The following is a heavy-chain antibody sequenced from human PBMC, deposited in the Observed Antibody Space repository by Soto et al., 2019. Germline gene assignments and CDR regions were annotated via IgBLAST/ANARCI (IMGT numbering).Heavy chain of an antibody. CDR1: GFTFSSYW. D-gene: IGHD1-20*01. CDR2: INGDGSTT. CDR3: ARDKSNWNDAGDY. Sequence: EVQLVESGGGLVQPGGSLRLSCEASGFTFSSYWMYWVRQVPGKGLLWVSRINGDGSTTNYADSVKGRFTISRDNAKNTLYLQMNSLRADDTAVYYCARDKSNWNDAGDYWGQGTLVTVSS. J-gene: IGHJ4*02. V-gene: IGHV3-74*01.